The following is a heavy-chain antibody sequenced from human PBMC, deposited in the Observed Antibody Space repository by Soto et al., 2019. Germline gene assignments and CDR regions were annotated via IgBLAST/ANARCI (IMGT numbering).Heavy chain of an antibody. D-gene: IGHD3-3*01. Sequence: PGGSLRLSCAASGFTFSSYAMSWVRQAPGKGLEWVSAISGSGGRTYYADSVKGRLTISRDNSKNTLYLQMNSLRAEDTAVYHCAKDLDKREDDFWSGIQYWGLGTLVTVSS. CDR2: ISGSGGRT. CDR3: AKDLDKREDDFWSGIQY. J-gene: IGHJ4*02. V-gene: IGHV3-23*01. CDR1: GFTFSSYA.